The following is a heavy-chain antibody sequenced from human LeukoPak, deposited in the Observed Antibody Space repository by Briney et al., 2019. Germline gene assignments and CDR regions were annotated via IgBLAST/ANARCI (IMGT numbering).Heavy chain of an antibody. V-gene: IGHV4-30-4*02. CDR2: IYNNGRT. D-gene: IGHD3-9*01. CDR1: GGSISSGDYY. J-gene: IGHJ6*02. CDR3: ARKYYDILTGYTAMDV. Sequence: KPSETLSLTCTVSGGSISSGDYYWSWIRQPPGKGLEWIGYIYNNGRTYYNPSLKSRVTISVDTSKNQFSLKMRSVTAADTAVYYCARKYYDILTGYTAMDVWGQGTTVTVSS.